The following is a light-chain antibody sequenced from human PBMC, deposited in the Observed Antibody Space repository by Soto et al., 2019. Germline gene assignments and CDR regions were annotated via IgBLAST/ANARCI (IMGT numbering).Light chain of an antibody. CDR1: RSDDGGYNF. Sequence: QSVLSQPASVFGSPGESITFSCTGTRSDDGGYNFVSWYQQHPGKAPKLMIYEVSSRPSGVSNRFSGSKSGNTASLTISGLQPEDEADYYCSSYTTSTTVVFGTGTKVTVL. CDR3: SSYTTSTTVV. J-gene: IGLJ1*01. V-gene: IGLV2-14*03. CDR2: EVS.